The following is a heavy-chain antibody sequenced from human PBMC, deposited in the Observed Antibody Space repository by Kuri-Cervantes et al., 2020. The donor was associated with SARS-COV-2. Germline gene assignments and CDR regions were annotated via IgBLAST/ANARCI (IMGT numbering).Heavy chain of an antibody. D-gene: IGHD3-16*01. CDR1: GFSLSTCGVG. CDR3: AHRRGPPNWFDP. J-gene: IGHJ5*02. V-gene: IGHV2-5*01. CDR2: IFWNDET. Sequence: GPTLVKHSQILTLTCNISGFSLSTCGVGVGWICQHAGKTLEWLGFIFWNDETRYSPSLKSRLTITKDTSKNQVVLTMTNMDPVDTATYYCAHRRGPPNWFDPWGQGTLVTVSS.